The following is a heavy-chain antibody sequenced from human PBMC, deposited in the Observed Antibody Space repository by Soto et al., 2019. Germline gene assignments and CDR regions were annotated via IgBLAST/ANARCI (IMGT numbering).Heavy chain of an antibody. CDR1: GGNFSDYY. J-gene: IGHJ4*02. V-gene: IGHV4-34*01. D-gene: IGHD2-2*01. CDR2: INHSGST. CDR3: ASATGLCSSTSCYPYYFDY. Sequence: SQTHPLSYAVYGGNFSDYYWSWIRQPPGKGLEWIGEINHSGSTNYNPSLKSRVTISVDTSKNQFSLKLSSVTAADTAVYYCASATGLCSSTSCYPYYFDYWGQGTLVTVSS.